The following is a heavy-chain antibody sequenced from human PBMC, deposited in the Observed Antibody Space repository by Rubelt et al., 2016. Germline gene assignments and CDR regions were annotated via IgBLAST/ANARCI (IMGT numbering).Heavy chain of an antibody. CDR1: GGSFSGYS. CDR2: ISHSGST. V-gene: IGHV4-34*01. CDR3: ARVSYVTGDKAVDR. D-gene: IGHD7-27*01. Sequence: QVQLQQWGAGLLKPSETLSLTCAVYGGSFSGYSWAWIRQPPGMGLEWIGEISHSGSTDYNPSLKSRVTLSLDTSKNQFSLKLSSVTAADTAIYYCARVSYVTGDKAVDRWGQGTLVTVSS. J-gene: IGHJ5*02.